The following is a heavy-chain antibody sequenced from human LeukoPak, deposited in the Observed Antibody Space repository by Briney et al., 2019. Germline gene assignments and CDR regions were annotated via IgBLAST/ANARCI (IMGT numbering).Heavy chain of an antibody. J-gene: IGHJ4*02. CDR1: GYSFTSSW. D-gene: IGHD2-15*01. Sequence: GESLKISCEGSGYSFTSSWIGWVRQMPGKGLEWMGFIYPGDSDIRYSPSFQGQVTISADKSITTAYLQWSSLKASDTAIYYCAGGLYCSGGSCRFDYWGQGTLVTVSS. CDR3: AGGLYCSGGSCRFDY. V-gene: IGHV5-51*01. CDR2: IYPGDSDI.